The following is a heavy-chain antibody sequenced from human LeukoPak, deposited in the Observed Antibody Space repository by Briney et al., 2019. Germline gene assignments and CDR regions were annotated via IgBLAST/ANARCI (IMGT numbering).Heavy chain of an antibody. CDR3: ARGRGDWFDP. CDR1: GFTYSSYE. D-gene: IGHD3-16*01. V-gene: IGHV3-48*03. Sequence: GGSLRLSCAASGFTYSSYEMNWVRQAPGKGLEWVSYISSSGSTIYYADSVKGRFTISRDNAKNSLYLQMNSLRAEDTAVYYCARGRGDWFDPWGQGTLVTVSS. J-gene: IGHJ5*02. CDR2: ISSSGSTI.